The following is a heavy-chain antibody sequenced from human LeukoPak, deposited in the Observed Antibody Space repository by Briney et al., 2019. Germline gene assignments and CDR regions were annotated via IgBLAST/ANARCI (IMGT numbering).Heavy chain of an antibody. CDR2: IYYSGST. CDR3: ARQSRVIPSAFYC. CDR1: GGSINNYY. J-gene: IGHJ4*02. D-gene: IGHD2-2*01. Sequence: PSETLSLTCTVSGGSINNYYWSWIRQPPGKGLEWIGYIYYSGSTNYNPSLKSRVTISLDTSKSQFSLKPYSVTAADTAMYYCARQSRVIPSAFYCWGQGTLVTVSS. V-gene: IGHV4-59*08.